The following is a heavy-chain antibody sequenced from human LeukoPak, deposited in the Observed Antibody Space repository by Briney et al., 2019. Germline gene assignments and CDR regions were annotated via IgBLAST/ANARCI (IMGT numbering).Heavy chain of an antibody. D-gene: IGHD3-10*01. J-gene: IGHJ4*02. Sequence: PGGSLRLSCAASGFTFSDYYMSWIRQAPGKGLEWVSVIYSGGSTYYADSVKGRFTISRDNSKNTLYLQMNSLRAEDTAVYYCARSPLWFGENYFDYWGQGTLVTVSS. CDR1: GFTFSDYY. V-gene: IGHV3-53*01. CDR2: IYSGGST. CDR3: ARSPLWFGENYFDY.